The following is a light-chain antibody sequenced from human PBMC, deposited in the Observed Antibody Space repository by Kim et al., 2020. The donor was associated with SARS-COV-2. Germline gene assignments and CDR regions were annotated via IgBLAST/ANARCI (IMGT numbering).Light chain of an antibody. CDR2: GVT. CDR3: SSYRTSSIWV. Sequence: SLTRSSNGTMSDVGSNTRVDWNPQPPGTAPKIMINGVTNRPSGVPDRFSGSKSGNTASLTISGLQAEDEADYYCSSYRTSSIWVFGGGTKVTVL. CDR1: MSDVGSNTR. V-gene: IGLV2-18*02. J-gene: IGLJ3*02.